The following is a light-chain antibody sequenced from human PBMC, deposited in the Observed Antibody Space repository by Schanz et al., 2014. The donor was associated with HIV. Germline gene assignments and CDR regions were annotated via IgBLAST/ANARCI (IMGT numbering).Light chain of an antibody. CDR3: SSLSTSGAPL. CDR1: YNDIGAYTY. J-gene: IGLJ1*01. CDR2: GVF. V-gene: IGLV2-14*03. Sequence: QSVLTQPASVSGSPGQSITISCPGTYNDIGAYTYVSWYQQHPGKAPKVVIYGVFDRPSGVSNRFSGSRSGNTASLTIFDLQREDEADYYCSSLSTSGAPLFGTGTKLTVL.